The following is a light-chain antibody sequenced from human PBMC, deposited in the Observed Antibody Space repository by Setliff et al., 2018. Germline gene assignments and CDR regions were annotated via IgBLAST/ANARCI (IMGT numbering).Light chain of an antibody. J-gene: IGLJ1*01. V-gene: IGLV2-8*01. CDR2: EVS. CDR3: SSYAVSNNGLV. CDR1: SSDVGGYKY. Sequence: ALAQPPSASGSPGQSVTISCTGSSSDVGGYKYVSWYQQHPGKAPKLMIYEVSKRPSGVPDRFSGSKSGNTASLTVSGLQAEDEADYYCSSYAVSNNGLVFGTGTKGTVL.